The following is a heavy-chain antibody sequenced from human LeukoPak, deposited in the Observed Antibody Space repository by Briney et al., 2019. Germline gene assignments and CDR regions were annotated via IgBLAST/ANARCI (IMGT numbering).Heavy chain of an antibody. D-gene: IGHD3-22*01. Sequence: PGGSLRLSCAASGFTFSSYAMSWVRQAPGKGLEWVSTISGSGSRTYYADSVKGRFTISRDNSKNTLYLQMNSLRAEDTAVYYCAKGFDSNGYHHFDYWGQGTLVTVSS. V-gene: IGHV3-23*01. CDR3: AKGFDSNGYHHFDY. CDR2: ISGSGSRT. J-gene: IGHJ4*02. CDR1: GFTFSSYA.